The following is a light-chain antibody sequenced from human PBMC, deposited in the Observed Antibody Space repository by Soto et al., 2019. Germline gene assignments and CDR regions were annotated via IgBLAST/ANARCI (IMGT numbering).Light chain of an antibody. Sequence: LTQSPGTLSLSPGARSTLSCMASQSVSNNYLALYQQKPGQAPRLLIYGASNRATGIPDRFSGSGSGTDFTLTISRLEPEDFAVYYCQQYGSSGTFGQGTKVDIK. CDR3: QQYGSSGT. V-gene: IGKV3-20*01. J-gene: IGKJ1*01. CDR1: QSVSNNY. CDR2: GAS.